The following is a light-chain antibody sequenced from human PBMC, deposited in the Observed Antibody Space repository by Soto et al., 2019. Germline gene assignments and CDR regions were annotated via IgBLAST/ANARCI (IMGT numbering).Light chain of an antibody. V-gene: IGKV1-8*01. CDR3: QQYYSYPQT. J-gene: IGKJ1*01. CDR2: AAS. Sequence: AIRMTQSPSSLSASTGDRVTITCRASQGISSYLAWYQQKPGKAPKLLIYAASTLQSGVPSRFSGSGSGTDFTLTISCLQSEDFATSYCQQYYSYPQTFCQGTKVVIK. CDR1: QGISSY.